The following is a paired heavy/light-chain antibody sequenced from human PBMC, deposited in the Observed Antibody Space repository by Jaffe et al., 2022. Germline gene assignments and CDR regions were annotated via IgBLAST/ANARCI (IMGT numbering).Light chain of an antibody. CDR3: QQYGSSSQT. CDR1: QSVSSSY. V-gene: IGKV3-20*01. Sequence: EIVLTQSPGTLSLSPGQRATLSCRASQSVSSSYLAWYQQKPGQAPRLLIYGASSRATGIPDRFSGSGSATDFTLTISRLEPEDFAVYYCQQYGSSSQTFGQGTRVELK. CDR2: GAS. J-gene: IGKJ1*01.
Heavy chain of an antibody. J-gene: IGHJ4*02. V-gene: IGHV4-39*02. Sequence: QLQLQESGPGLVKPSETLSLTCTVSGASIGSTEYYWAWIRQPPGKRLEWIGSIHQSGSSNYSPSLKSRLTIFVDKSRNHFSLRLTSVTAADTAVYYCATTQHFDFWTGYYPFTFFDSWGQGTVVSVSS. D-gene: IGHD3-3*01. CDR3: ATTQHFDFWTGYYPFTFFDS. CDR2: IHQSGSS. CDR1: GASIGSTEYY.